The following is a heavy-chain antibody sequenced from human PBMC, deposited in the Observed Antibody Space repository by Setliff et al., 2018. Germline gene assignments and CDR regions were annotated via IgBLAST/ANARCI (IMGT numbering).Heavy chain of an antibody. CDR3: VREGVDSRSSTDYRYYMDV. CDR1: GGTFSTFG. CDR2: INPIFGTA. V-gene: IGHV1-69*13. Sequence: SVKVSCKTSGGTFSTFGIHWVRQAPGQGLVWMGGINPIFGTAHYAQKFQGRVTITADESTSTAYMELSSLRSEDTAVYYCVREGVDSRSSTDYRYYMDVWGKGTTVTVSS. D-gene: IGHD3-22*01. J-gene: IGHJ6*03.